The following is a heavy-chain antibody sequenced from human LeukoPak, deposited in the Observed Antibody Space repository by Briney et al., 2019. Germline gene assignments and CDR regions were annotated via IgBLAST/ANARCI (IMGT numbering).Heavy chain of an antibody. CDR3: SKGGSSGYYYVYFDY. CDR2: ISAFNGNT. J-gene: IGHJ4*02. V-gene: IGHV1-18*01. D-gene: IGHD3-22*01. Sequence: ASVKVSCKASGYTFTSYGISGVRQAPGQGLEWMGWISAFNGNTNYAQKLQGRVTMTTDTSTSTAYMELSGLRDDERAGCYCSKGGSSGYYYVYFDYWGQGTLVTVSS. CDR1: GYTFTSYG.